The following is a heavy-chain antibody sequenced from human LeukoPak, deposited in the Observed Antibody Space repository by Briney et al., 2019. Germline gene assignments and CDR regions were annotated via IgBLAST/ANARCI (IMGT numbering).Heavy chain of an antibody. CDR3: ARDRYSSSPPYYFYYYGMDV. CDR2: ISYDGSNK. J-gene: IGHJ6*02. V-gene: IGHV3-30*04. D-gene: IGHD6-6*01. Sequence: GGSLRLSCAASGFTFSSYAMHWVRQAPGKGLEWVAVISYDGSNKYYADSVKGRFTISRDNSKNTLYLQMNSLRAEDTAVYYCARDRYSSSPPYYFYYYGMDVWGQGTMVTVSS. CDR1: GFTFSSYA.